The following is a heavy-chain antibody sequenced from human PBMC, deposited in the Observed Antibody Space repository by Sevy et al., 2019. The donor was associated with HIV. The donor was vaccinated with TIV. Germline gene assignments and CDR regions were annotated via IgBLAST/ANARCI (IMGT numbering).Heavy chain of an antibody. Sequence: SETLSLTCTVSGGSISSYYWSWIRQPAGKGLEWIGRIYTSGSTIYNHSHKSRVTMSVDTSENQFSLKLGSVTAADTAMYYWASGGVGDSGDHVRGDYYYGMDVWGQGTTVTVSS. J-gene: IGHJ6*02. CDR1: GGSISSYY. V-gene: IGHV4-4*07. CDR2: IYTSGST. D-gene: IGHD3-16*01. CDR3: ASGGVGDSGDHVRGDYYYGMDV.